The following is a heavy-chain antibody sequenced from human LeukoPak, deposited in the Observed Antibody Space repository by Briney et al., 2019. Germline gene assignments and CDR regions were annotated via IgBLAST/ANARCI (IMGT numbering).Heavy chain of an antibody. V-gene: IGHV1-69*05. CDR2: IIPIFGTA. J-gene: IGHJ3*02. CDR1: GGTFSSYA. Sequence: GASVKVSCKASGGTFSSYAISWVRQAPGQGLEWMGRIIPIFGTANYAQKFQGRVTITTDESTSTAYMELSSLRSEDTAVYYCAREVGAQFGELLYGAFDIWGQGTMVTVSS. CDR3: AREVGAQFGELLYGAFDI. D-gene: IGHD3-10*01.